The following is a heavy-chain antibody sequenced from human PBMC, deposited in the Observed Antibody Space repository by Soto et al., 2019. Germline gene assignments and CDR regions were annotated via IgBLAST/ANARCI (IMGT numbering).Heavy chain of an antibody. Sequence: PGGSLRLSCAASGFTFSSYEMNWVRQAPGKGLEWVSYISSSGSTIYYADSVKGRFTISRDNAKNSLYLQMNSLRAEDTAVYYCAKTGGYYDSSGLDAFDIWGQGTMVTVSS. V-gene: IGHV3-48*03. D-gene: IGHD3-22*01. CDR3: AKTGGYYDSSGLDAFDI. CDR1: GFTFSSYE. CDR2: ISSSGSTI. J-gene: IGHJ3*02.